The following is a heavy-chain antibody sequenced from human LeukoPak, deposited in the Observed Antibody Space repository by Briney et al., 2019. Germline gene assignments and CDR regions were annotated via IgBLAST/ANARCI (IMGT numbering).Heavy chain of an antibody. J-gene: IGHJ5*02. Sequence: GGCLRLSCAASGFTFSSYAMSWVRQAPGKGLEWFSAISGSGGSTYYADSVKGRFTISRDNSKNTLYLQMNSLRAEDTAVYYCAKDSLQYYYDTSGYYGNWFDPWGQGTLVTVSS. V-gene: IGHV3-23*01. CDR3: AKDSLQYYYDTSGYYGNWFDP. CDR1: GFTFSSYA. D-gene: IGHD3-22*01. CDR2: ISGSGGST.